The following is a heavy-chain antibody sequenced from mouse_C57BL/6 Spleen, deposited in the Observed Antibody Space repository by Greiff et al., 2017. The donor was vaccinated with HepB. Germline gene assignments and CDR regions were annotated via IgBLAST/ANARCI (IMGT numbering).Heavy chain of an antibody. CDR3: ARGESSGYVGFDY. Sequence: QVQLQQPGAELVRPGSSVKLSCKASGYTFTSYWMDWVKQRPGQGLEWIGNIYPSDSETHYNQKFKDKATLTVDKSSSTAYMQLSSLTSEDTAVYYCARGESSGYVGFDYWGQGTTLTVSS. CDR1: GYTFTSYW. CDR2: IYPSDSET. J-gene: IGHJ2*01. V-gene: IGHV1-61*01. D-gene: IGHD3-2*02.